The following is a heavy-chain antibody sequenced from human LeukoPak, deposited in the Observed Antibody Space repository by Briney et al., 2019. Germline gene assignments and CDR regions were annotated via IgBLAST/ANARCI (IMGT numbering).Heavy chain of an antibody. D-gene: IGHD1-1*01. CDR3: ARVPRYGKLEPREGEAFDI. Sequence: SETLSLTCTVSGGSISSGGYYWSWIRQHPGKGLEWIGYIYYSGSTYYNPSLKSRVTISVDTSKNQFSLKLSSVTAADTAVYYCARVPRYGKLEPREGEAFDIWGQGTMVTVSS. J-gene: IGHJ3*02. V-gene: IGHV4-31*03. CDR2: IYYSGST. CDR1: GGSISSGGYY.